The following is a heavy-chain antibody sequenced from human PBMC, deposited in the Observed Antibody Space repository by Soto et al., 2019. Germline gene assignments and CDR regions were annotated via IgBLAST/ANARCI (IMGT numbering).Heavy chain of an antibody. CDR2: IYFSGST. Sequence: QVQLQESGPGLVKPSQTLSLTCTVSGGSISSGGYYWRWISQHPGKGLEWIGYIYFSGSTYSNPSLKSRVTISVDTSKNQFSLKLSSVTAADTAVYYCARCRTSSPTPGDYWGQGTLVTVSS. CDR3: ARCRTSSPTPGDY. J-gene: IGHJ4*02. D-gene: IGHD2-2*01. CDR1: GGSISSGGYY. V-gene: IGHV4-31*03.